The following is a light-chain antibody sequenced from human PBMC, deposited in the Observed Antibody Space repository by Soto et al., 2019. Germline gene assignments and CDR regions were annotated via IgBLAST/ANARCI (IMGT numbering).Light chain of an antibody. CDR3: ISYAGSNKPA. CDR2: DVN. V-gene: IGLV2-8*01. J-gene: IGLJ2*01. Sequence: QSALTQPPSSSGSNGQSVAISCSGTSSDVGGYNYVSWYQQHPGKAPKLMIYDVNKRPSGVPDRFSGSKSGNTASLTVSGLQTEDEADYYCISYAGSNKPAFGGGTKVTVL. CDR1: SSDVGGYNY.